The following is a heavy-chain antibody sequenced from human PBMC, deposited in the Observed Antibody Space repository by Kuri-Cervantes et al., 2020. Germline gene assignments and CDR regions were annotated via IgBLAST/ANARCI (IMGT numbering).Heavy chain of an antibody. CDR1: GFTFSGSA. V-gene: IGHV3-73*01. Sequence: ETLSLTCAASGFTFSGSAMHWVRQASGEGLAWVGRIRSKANSYATAYAASVKGRFTISSDDSKNPASLQMISLKTEDTAVYYCTGLNDYWGQGTLVTVSS. J-gene: IGHJ4*02. CDR2: IRSKANSYAT. CDR3: TGLNDY.